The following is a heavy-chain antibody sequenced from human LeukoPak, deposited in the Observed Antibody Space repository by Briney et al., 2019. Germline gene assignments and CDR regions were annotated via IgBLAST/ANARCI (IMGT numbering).Heavy chain of an antibody. CDR1: GFTFSSYA. Sequence: GGSLRLSCPVSGFTFSSYAMSWVRQAPGRGLEWVSVISTSGESAYYADSVVGRFIISRDNSKNTLYLQMSSLRAEDTAIYYCAKTIPYWYFDLWGRGTLVTVSS. J-gene: IGHJ2*01. V-gene: IGHV3-23*01. CDR3: AKTIPYWYFDL. CDR2: ISTSGESA. D-gene: IGHD5-24*01.